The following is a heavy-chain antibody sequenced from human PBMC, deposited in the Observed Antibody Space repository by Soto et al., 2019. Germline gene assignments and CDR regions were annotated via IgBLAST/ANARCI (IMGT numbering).Heavy chain of an antibody. J-gene: IGHJ4*02. CDR2: IIPIFGTA. Sequence: QVQLVQSGAEVKKPGSSVKVSCKASGGTFSSYAISWVRQAPGQGLEWMGGIIPIFGTADYAQKFQGRVTINADESTSTAYMELSSLRSEDTAVYYCARAGLLSGGVIGSLLDYWGQGTLVTVSS. CDR3: ARAGLLSGGVIGSLLDY. CDR1: GGTFSSYA. V-gene: IGHV1-69*12. D-gene: IGHD3-16*02.